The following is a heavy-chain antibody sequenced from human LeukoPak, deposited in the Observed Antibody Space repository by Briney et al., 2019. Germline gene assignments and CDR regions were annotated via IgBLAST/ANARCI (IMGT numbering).Heavy chain of an antibody. CDR3: TTDLSYPYAFDI. D-gene: IGHD2/OR15-2a*01. J-gene: IGHJ3*02. CDR1: GFTFSNVW. CDR2: MKSKTHGGTP. V-gene: IGHV3-15*01. Sequence: PARSLTLSCAVSGFTFSNVWMSWVRHPPGQGLEWDGRMKSKTHGGTPDYAAPVKCRFTSARDDSKNTLYLQMNSLKTEDTAVYYCTTDLSYPYAFDIWGQGTMVTVCS.